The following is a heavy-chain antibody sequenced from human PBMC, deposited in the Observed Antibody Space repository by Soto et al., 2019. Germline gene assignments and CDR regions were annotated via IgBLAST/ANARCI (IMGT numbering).Heavy chain of an antibody. V-gene: IGHV3-48*02. Sequence: AGGSLRLSCEASGFTISECSMNWVRQAPGKGLEWVSYISSSSSTIYYAESVKGRFTISRDNAKNSLYLQMNSLRDEDTAVYYCARESRFLEWLSLNWFDPWGQGTLVTVSS. CDR2: ISSSSSTI. D-gene: IGHD3-3*01. CDR1: GFTISECS. J-gene: IGHJ5*02. CDR3: ARESRFLEWLSLNWFDP.